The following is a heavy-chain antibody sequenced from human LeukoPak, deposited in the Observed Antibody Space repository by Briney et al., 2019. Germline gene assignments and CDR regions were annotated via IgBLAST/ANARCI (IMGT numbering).Heavy chain of an antibody. Sequence: GGSLRLSCVASGFTFGKYWMSWVRQAPGKGLEWVANIKLDGSEKNYVDSVEGRFTISRDNTKNSLYLQMNSLRVEDTAVFYCARDQYDTWSRRGNFDSWGRGTLVIVSS. CDR3: ARDQYDTWSRRGNFDS. D-gene: IGHD3-3*01. J-gene: IGHJ4*02. V-gene: IGHV3-7*03. CDR1: GFTFGKYW. CDR2: IKLDGSEK.